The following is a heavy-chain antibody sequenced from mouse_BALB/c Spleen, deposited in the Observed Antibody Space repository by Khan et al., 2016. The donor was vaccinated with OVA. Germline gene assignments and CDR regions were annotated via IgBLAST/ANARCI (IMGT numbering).Heavy chain of an antibody. CDR2: IDPYDSEP. CDR3: EKIPCAY. Sequence: QVQLQQPGTELVRPGTSVKLSCKASGYTFTSYWMNWIKQRPEQGLEWIGSIDPYDSEPHYNQQFKDKTTLNVDKSSITAYMKRTSRTSEDSAVDYCEKIPCAYGGQGTLVTVSA. J-gene: IGHJ3*01. CDR1: GYTFTSYW. V-gene: IGHV1-52*01.